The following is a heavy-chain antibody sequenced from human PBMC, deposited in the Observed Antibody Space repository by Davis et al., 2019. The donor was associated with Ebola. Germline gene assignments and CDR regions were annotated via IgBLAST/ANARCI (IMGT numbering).Heavy chain of an antibody. J-gene: IGHJ4*02. CDR2: INPSGGST. V-gene: IGHV1-46*01. Sequence: ASVKVSCKASGGTFSSYAISWVRQAPGQGLEWMGIINPSGGSTSYAQKFQGRVTMTRDTSTSTVYMELSSLRSEDTAVYYCARSFGDSSGPMNKYFDYWGQGTLVTVSS. D-gene: IGHD3-22*01. CDR1: GGTFSSYA. CDR3: ARSFGDSSGPMNKYFDY.